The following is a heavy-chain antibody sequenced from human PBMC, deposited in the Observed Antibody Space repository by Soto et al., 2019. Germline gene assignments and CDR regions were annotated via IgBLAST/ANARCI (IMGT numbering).Heavy chain of an antibody. CDR1: GFTFSSYA. D-gene: IGHD4-17*01. CDR2: ISGSGGST. CDR3: AKGFYGDSVAYFDY. V-gene: IGHV3-23*01. J-gene: IGHJ4*02. Sequence: PAGSLRLSCAASGFTFSSYAMSWVRQAPGKGLEWVSAISGSGGSTYYADSVKGRFTISRDNSKNTLYLQLNSLRAEDTAVYYCAKGFYGDSVAYFDYWGQGTLVTVSS.